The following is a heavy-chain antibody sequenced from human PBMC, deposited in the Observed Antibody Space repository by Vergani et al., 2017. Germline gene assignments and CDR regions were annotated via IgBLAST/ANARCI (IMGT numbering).Heavy chain of an antibody. D-gene: IGHD4-17*01. Sequence: EVQLLESGGGLVQPGGSLRLSCAASGFTFSSYAMSWVRQAPGKGLEWVSAISGSGGSTYYADSVKGRFTISRDNSKNTLYLQMNSLRAEDTAVYYCARDPNGDGGFFDYWGQGTLVTVSS. J-gene: IGHJ4*02. CDR3: ARDPNGDGGFFDY. CDR2: ISGSGGST. CDR1: GFTFSSYA. V-gene: IGHV3-23*01.